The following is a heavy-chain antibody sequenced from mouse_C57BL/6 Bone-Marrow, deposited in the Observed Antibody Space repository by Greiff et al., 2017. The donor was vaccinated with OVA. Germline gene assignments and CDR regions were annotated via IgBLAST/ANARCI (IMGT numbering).Heavy chain of an antibody. V-gene: IGHV1-74*01. CDR1: GYTFTSYW. D-gene: IGHD4-1*01. J-gene: IGHJ3*01. CDR3: AILWDVGWFAY. CDR2: LHPSDSDT. Sequence: QVQLQQPGAELVKPGASVKVSCKASGYTFTSYWMHWVKQRPGQGLEWIGRLHPSDSDTNYNQKFKGKATLTVDKSSSTAYMQLSSLTSEDSAVYYCAILWDVGWFAYWGQGTLVTVSA.